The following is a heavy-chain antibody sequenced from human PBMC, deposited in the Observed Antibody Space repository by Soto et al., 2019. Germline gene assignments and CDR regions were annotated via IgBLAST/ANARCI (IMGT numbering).Heavy chain of an antibody. V-gene: IGHV3-30*15. CDR3: ESDLAISDLAP. CDR2: ISIDGTRT. D-gene: IGHD2-21*02. CDR1: GFSLYSYV. Sequence: QAQLVESGGGVVQPGGSLRLSCVASGFSLYSYVIHWVRQTPGKGLEWVAVISIDGTRTYYADSVKGRLTVSRDNSKNTQNTHMCGLTTEDTPMYSCESDLAISDLAPRGQGGLIGVSS. J-gene: IGHJ5*02.